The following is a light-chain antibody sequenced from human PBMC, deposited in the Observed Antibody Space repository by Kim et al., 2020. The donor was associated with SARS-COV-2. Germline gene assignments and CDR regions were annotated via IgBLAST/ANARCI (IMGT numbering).Light chain of an antibody. J-gene: IGLJ3*02. V-gene: IGLV7-46*01. Sequence: GTVRPTCAGSTGPGPSYHYPKWIQQWPAQAPRTLIYDANQRHSGAPDRFSGSLLGGKAALTLSGAQPEDEADYYCLRTYPGARPWVFGGGTQLTVL. CDR2: DAN. CDR1: TGPGPSYHY. CDR3: LRTYPGARPWV.